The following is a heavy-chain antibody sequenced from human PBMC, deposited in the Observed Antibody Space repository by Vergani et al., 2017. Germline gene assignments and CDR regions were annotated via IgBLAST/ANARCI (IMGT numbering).Heavy chain of an antibody. Sequence: EVPLVESGGGLVQPGRSLRLSCAASGFPFDDYAMHWVRQAPGKGLEWVSGISWNCGSIGYADSVKGRFTISRDKAKNSLYLQMNSLRAEDTALYYCAKGKGGPFDYWGQGTLVTVSS. V-gene: IGHV3-9*01. CDR2: ISWNCGSI. CDR1: GFPFDDYA. D-gene: IGHD3-16*01. CDR3: AKGKGGPFDY. J-gene: IGHJ4*02.